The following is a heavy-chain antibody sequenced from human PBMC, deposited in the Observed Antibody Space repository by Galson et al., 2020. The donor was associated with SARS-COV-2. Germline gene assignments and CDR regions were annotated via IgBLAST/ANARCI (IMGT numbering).Heavy chain of an antibody. Sequence: AQSSETLSLTCTVSGGSISSYYWSWIRQPPGKGLEWIGYIYYSGSTNYNPSLKSRVTISVDTSKNQFSLKLSSVTAADTAVYYCAAFPWGGDIVATLGYYYGMDVWGQGTTVTVSS. CDR1: GGSISSYY. CDR2: IYYSGST. CDR3: AAFPWGGDIVATLGYYYGMDV. J-gene: IGHJ6*02. V-gene: IGHV4-59*01. D-gene: IGHD5-12*01.